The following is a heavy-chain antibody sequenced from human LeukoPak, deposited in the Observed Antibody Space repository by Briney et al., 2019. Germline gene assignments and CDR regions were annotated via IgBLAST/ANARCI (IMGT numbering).Heavy chain of an antibody. CDR1: GYSFTTYW. CDR3: ARSPPAPKEFDY. CDR2: IDPSDSET. D-gene: IGHD2-2*01. J-gene: IGHJ4*02. Sequence: GESLKISCKASGYSFTTYWIGWVRQIPEKGPEWMGIIDPSDSETRYTPTFQGQVTISADKSLTTAYLQWNSLKASDTAMYYCARSPPAPKEFDYWGQGTLVTVSS. V-gene: IGHV5-51*01.